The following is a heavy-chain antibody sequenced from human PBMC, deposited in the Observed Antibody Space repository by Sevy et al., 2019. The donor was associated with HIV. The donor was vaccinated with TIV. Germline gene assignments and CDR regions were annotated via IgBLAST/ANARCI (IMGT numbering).Heavy chain of an antibody. CDR3: ARGPRGEYCSSTSCPYGTQHYYYYGMDV. Sequence: ASVKVSCKASGYTFTSYGISWVRQAPGQGLEWMGWISAYNGNTNYAQKLQGRVTMTTDTSTSTAYMELRSLRSDDTAVYYCARGPRGEYCSSTSCPYGTQHYYYYGMDVWGQGTTVTVSS. CDR2: ISAYNGNT. V-gene: IGHV1-18*01. CDR1: GYTFTSYG. D-gene: IGHD2-2*01. J-gene: IGHJ6*02.